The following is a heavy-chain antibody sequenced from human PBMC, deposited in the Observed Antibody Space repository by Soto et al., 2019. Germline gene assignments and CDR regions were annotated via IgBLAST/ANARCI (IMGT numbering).Heavy chain of an antibody. J-gene: IGHJ4*02. CDR2: IYLGDSNT. CDR3: ARQEYCSSTSCYTVDS. CDR1: GYRFTSYW. V-gene: IGHV5-51*01. Sequence: GESLKISCKGSGYRFTSYWIGWVRQMPGKGLEWMGIIYLGDSNTRYSPSFQGQVTISADKSISTAYLQWSSLKASDTAIYYCARQEYCSSTSCYTVDSWGQGTLVTVSS. D-gene: IGHD2-2*02.